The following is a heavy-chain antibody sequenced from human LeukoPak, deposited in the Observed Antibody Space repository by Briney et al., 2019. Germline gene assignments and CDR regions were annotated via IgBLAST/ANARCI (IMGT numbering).Heavy chain of an antibody. CDR1: GDSASSTSSA. Sequence: PSQTLSLTCGISGDSASSTSSAWNWIRQSPSRGLEWLGRTYYRSKWYNEYAVSVKRRITINPDTSKNQFSLQLNSVTPEDTAVYYCARSMGAFDIWGQGTMVTVSS. V-gene: IGHV6-1*01. CDR2: TYYRSKWYN. J-gene: IGHJ3*02. CDR3: ARSMGAFDI.